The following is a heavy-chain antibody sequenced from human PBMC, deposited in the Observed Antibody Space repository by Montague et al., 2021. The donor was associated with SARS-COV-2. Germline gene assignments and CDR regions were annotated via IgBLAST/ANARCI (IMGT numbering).Heavy chain of an antibody. CDR2: TYYRSKWYT. V-gene: IGHV6-1*01. Sequence: CAISGESVSSNSAAWNWIRQSPSGGLEWLGRTYYRSKWYTDYAPSVKTRITITPDTSNNQFSLHLNSVTPGDTAVYYCAREGTVPGPRGIYFDDWGQGTLVTVSS. CDR1: GESVSSNSAA. J-gene: IGHJ4*02. CDR3: AREGTVPGPRGIYFDD. D-gene: IGHD1-1*01.